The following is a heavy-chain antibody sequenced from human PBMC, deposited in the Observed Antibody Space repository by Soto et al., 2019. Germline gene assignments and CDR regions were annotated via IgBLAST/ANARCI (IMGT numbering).Heavy chain of an antibody. J-gene: IGHJ4*02. D-gene: IGHD1-1*01. CDR3: ARDWNGGFDQ. V-gene: IGHV1-69*10. CDR2: IIPLFGIT. Sequence: SVKVSCKTSGGIFNNNAISWVRQTPGQGPEWMGDIIPLFGITNYARKFQGRVTITADRSTTTAYMELSSLRSEDSAMYYCARDWNGGFDQWGQGTQVTVSS. CDR1: GGIFNNNA.